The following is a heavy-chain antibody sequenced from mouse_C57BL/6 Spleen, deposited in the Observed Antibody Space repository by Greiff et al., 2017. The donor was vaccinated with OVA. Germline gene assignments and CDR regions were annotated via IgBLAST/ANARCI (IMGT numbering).Heavy chain of an antibody. V-gene: IGHV1-9*01. CDR1: GYTFTGYW. CDR3: ARDGSSYRFAY. D-gene: IGHD1-1*01. J-gene: IGHJ3*01. CDR2: ILPGRGST. Sequence: VQRVESGAELMKPGASVKLSCKAPGYTFTGYWIEWVKQRPGHGLEWIGEILPGRGSTNYNEKFKGKATFTADTSSNTAYMQLSSLATEDSAIYYCARDGSSYRFAYWGQGTLVTVSA.